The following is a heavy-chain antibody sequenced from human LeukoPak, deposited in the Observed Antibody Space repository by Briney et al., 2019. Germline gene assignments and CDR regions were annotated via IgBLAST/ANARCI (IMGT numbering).Heavy chain of an antibody. Sequence: GVSLTLSCAASGFTFSRFWMNWVRQAPGRGLEWVANIDQSGGRNNYVHSVKGRFTISRDNAKNSLLLEMISLRADDTAVYFCARDVEGGTLDTWGQGTTVTVSS. CDR2: IDQSGGRN. J-gene: IGHJ3*02. V-gene: IGHV3-7*05. CDR3: ARDVEGGTLDT. D-gene: IGHD1-1*01. CDR1: GFTFSRFW.